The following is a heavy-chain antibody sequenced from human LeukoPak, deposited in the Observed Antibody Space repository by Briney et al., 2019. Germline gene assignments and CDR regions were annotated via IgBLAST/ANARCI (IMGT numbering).Heavy chain of an antibody. CDR1: GYSFSNYW. CDR2: IYPGDSDT. D-gene: IGHD3-22*01. CDR3: ARRPYYYDSSGYPPLYYFDY. V-gene: IGHV5-51*01. J-gene: IGHJ4*02. Sequence: PGESLKISCKGSGYSFSNYWIGWVRQMPGKGLEWMGIIYPGDSDTKYSPSFQGQVTISADKSISTAYLQWSSLKASDTAMYYCARRPYYYDSSGYPPLYYFDYWGQGTLVTVSS.